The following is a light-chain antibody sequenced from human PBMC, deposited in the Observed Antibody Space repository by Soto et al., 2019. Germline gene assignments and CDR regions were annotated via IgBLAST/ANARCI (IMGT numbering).Light chain of an antibody. CDR1: QSVSSNY. V-gene: IGKV3-20*01. Sequence: EIVLTQSPGTLSLSPWERATLTCRASQSVSSNYLAWYQQKPGQAPRLLIYGASYRATGIPDRFSGSGSGTNFTLTISRLEPEYFAVYYCQQYGSSPRTFGQGTKVEIK. CDR3: QQYGSSPRT. J-gene: IGKJ1*01. CDR2: GAS.